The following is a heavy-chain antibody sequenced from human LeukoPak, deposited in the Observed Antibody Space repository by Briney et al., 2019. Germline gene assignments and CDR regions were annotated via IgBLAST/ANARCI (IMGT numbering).Heavy chain of an antibody. CDR2: IYYSGST. V-gene: IGHV4-59*01. CDR3: ARSGAHDAFDI. Sequence: PSETLSLTWTVSGGSISSYYWSWIRQPPGKGLEWIGYIYYSGSTNYNPSLKSRVTISVDTSKNQFSLKLSSVTAADTAVYYCARSGAHDAFDIWGQGTMVTVSS. CDR1: GGSISSYY. J-gene: IGHJ3*02. D-gene: IGHD3-10*01.